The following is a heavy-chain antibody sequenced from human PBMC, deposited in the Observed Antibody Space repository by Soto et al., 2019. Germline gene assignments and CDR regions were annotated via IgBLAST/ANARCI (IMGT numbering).Heavy chain of an antibody. CDR2: ISGSGGNA. J-gene: IGHJ6*02. CDR1: GFTFSSYA. Sequence: EVQLLESGGGLVQPGGSLRLSCAASGFTFSSYAMSWVRQAPGKGLECVSSISGSGGNAYYADSVKGRFSISRDNSKNTLRLQMNSLRADDTAVYYCAKDGASGSYTTYYYFGMDVWGHGTTVTVSS. CDR3: AKDGASGSYTTYYYFGMDV. V-gene: IGHV3-23*01. D-gene: IGHD1-26*01.